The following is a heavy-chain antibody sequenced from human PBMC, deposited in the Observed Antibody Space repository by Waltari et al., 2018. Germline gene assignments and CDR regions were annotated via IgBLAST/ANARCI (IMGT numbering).Heavy chain of an antibody. D-gene: IGHD3-3*01. Sequence: QVQLQESGPGLVKPSETLSLTCAVSGYSISSGYYWGWIRQPPGKGLEWIGSIYHSGSTYYNPSLKSRVTISVDTSKNQFSLKLSSVTAADTAVYYCARHIPPDFFYPGSVDYWGQGTLVTVSS. J-gene: IGHJ4*02. V-gene: IGHV4-38-2*01. CDR2: IYHSGST. CDR3: ARHIPPDFFYPGSVDY. CDR1: GYSISSGYY.